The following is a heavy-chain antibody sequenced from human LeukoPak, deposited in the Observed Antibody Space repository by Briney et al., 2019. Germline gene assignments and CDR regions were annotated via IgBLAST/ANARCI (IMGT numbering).Heavy chain of an antibody. Sequence: GGSLRLSCAASGFTFSNYMMHWVRQAPGKGLVWVSRIKSDGITITFADSVKGRFTIPRDNAKNTLYLQMNSLRAEDTAVYYCAKVSPRWFGELLGQLDCWGQGTLVTVSS. V-gene: IGHV3-74*01. D-gene: IGHD3-10*01. CDR3: AKVSPRWFGELLGQLDC. CDR2: IKSDGITI. J-gene: IGHJ4*02. CDR1: GFTFSNYM.